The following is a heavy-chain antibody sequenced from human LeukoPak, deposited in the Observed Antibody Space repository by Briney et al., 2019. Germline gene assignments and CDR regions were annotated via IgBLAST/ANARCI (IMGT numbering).Heavy chain of an antibody. Sequence: GASVKVSCMASVYTFTAYYMHWVRQAPGQGREWVGWINPNSGGTNYTQKFQGRVTLTRDTSISTAYMELSTLRSDDTAVYYGAKGWARGGWSSTDYWGQGTLVTVSS. CDR1: VYTFTAYY. V-gene: IGHV1-2*02. CDR2: INPNSGGT. J-gene: IGHJ4*02. CDR3: AKGWARGGWSSTDY. D-gene: IGHD2-15*01.